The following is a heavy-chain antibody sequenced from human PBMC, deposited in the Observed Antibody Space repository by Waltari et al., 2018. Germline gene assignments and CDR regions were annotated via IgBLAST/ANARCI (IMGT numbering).Heavy chain of an antibody. CDR2: IIPIFGTA. D-gene: IGHD5-12*01. J-gene: IGHJ6*03. CDR3: ATLGRYSGYDYYYYYYMDV. CDR1: GGTFSSYA. V-gene: IGHV1-69*14. Sequence: QVQLVQSGAEVKKPGSSVKVSCKASGGTFSSYAISWVRQAPGHGLEWMGGIIPIFGTANYAQKFQGRVTITADKSTSTAYMELSSLRSEDTAVYYCATLGRYSGYDYYYYYYMDVWGKGTTVTVSS.